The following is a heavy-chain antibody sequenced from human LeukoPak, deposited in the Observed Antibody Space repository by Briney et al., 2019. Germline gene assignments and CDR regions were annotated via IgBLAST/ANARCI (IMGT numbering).Heavy chain of an antibody. J-gene: IGHJ5*02. CDR1: GGSISSYY. CDR2: IYSTGRT. Sequence: PSETLSLTCTVSGGSISSYYWSWIRQPAGKGLEWIGRIYSTGRTNYNPSLKSRLTMSVETSKNHFSLKLSSVTAADTAVYYCARVGTYYYDSSSYYSWFDPWGQGTPVTVSS. D-gene: IGHD3-22*01. V-gene: IGHV4-4*07. CDR3: ARVGTYYYDSSSYYSWFDP.